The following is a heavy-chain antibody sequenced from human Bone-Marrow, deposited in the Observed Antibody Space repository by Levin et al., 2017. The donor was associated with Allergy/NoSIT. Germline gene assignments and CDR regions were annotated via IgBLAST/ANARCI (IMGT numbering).Heavy chain of an antibody. V-gene: IGHV3-30*04. CDR2: ISFDGKNA. D-gene: IGHD3-10*01. CDR3: ARESESYGSGSALWQLDL. CDR1: GFTFSRYA. J-gene: IGHJ2*01. Sequence: GGSLRLSCEVSGFTFSRYAMHWIRQRPGKGLEWVAVISFDGKNAYYGDSVKGRFSVSRDSSQNTVFLQMNSLRHEDKGHYYCARESESYGSGSALWQLDLWGRGTQVTVSS.